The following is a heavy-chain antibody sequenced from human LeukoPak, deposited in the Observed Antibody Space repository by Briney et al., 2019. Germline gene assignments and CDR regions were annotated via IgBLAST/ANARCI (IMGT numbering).Heavy chain of an antibody. Sequence: GGSLRLSCAASEFTFSNYAMHWVRQAPGKGLEWVAFISYDGKDKYYADSVRGRFTISRDNSKDTLYLQMNSLRAEDTAVYYCAKDLIRRVTPAPVDYWGQGTLVTVSS. CDR1: EFTFSNYA. J-gene: IGHJ4*02. CDR3: AKDLIRRVTPAPVDY. CDR2: ISYDGKDK. D-gene: IGHD2-21*02. V-gene: IGHV3-30*04.